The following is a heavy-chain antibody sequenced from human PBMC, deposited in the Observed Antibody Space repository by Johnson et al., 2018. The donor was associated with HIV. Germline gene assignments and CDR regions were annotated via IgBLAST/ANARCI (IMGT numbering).Heavy chain of an antibody. CDR3: ALKQQGTMDDAFDI. D-gene: IGHD6-13*01. CDR2: INWNAGRT. J-gene: IGHJ3*02. Sequence: MKWVRQTPGMGLAWVSAINWNAGRTGYTDFVKGRLTICRDNAKNSLYVEMNRMRAEDTAVYYCALKQQGTMDDAFDIWGQETMVTVPS. V-gene: IGHV3-20*03.